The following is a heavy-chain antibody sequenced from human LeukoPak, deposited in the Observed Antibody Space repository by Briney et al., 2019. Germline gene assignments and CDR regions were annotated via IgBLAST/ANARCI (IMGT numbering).Heavy chain of an antibody. D-gene: IGHD6-19*01. V-gene: IGHV4-4*02. CDR1: GGSISSSHW. CDR2: IYHSGSI. Sequence: SGTLSLTCAVSGGSISSSHWWSWVRQPPGKGLEWIGEIYHSGSINYNPSLKSRITISVDQSKNQFSLKLTSVTAADTAVYFCATVGLYSSAWNAPFDYWGQGILVTVSS. CDR3: ATVGLYSSAWNAPFDY. J-gene: IGHJ4*02.